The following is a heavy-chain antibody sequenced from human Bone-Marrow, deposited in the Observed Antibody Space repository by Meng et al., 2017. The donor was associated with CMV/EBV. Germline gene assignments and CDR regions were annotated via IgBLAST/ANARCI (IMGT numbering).Heavy chain of an antibody. CDR1: TFNDSG. Sequence: TFNDSGMDWGSQAPGKVLEYVAVISYDGSNKYYAESVKGRFTISRDNSNNTLYLQMNSLRVEDTAVYYCARGGRYCSSTSCYRGSFDSWGQGTLVTVSS. J-gene: IGHJ4*02. V-gene: IGHV3-30*03. CDR2: ISYDGSNK. CDR3: ARGGRYCSSTSCYRGSFDS. D-gene: IGHD2-2*02.